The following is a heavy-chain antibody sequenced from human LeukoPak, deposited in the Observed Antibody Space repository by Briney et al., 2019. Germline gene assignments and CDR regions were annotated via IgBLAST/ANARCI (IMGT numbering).Heavy chain of an antibody. CDR2: IYYSGST. J-gene: IGHJ4*02. D-gene: IGHD1-26*01. CDR1: GGFISSYY. V-gene: IGHV4-59*01. CDR3: ARDARSGSSPFDS. Sequence: TSETLSLTCTVSGGFISSYYWSWIRQPPGKGLEWIGYIYYSGSTNYNPSLKSRVTISVDTSKNQFSLKLSSVTAADTAVYYCARDARSGSSPFDSWGQGTLVTVSS.